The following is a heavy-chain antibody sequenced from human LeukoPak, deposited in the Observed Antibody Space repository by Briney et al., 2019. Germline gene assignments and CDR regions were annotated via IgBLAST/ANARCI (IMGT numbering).Heavy chain of an antibody. J-gene: IGHJ6*02. D-gene: IGHD2-2*01. CDR2: IYYSGST. Sequence: SQTLSLTCTVSGGSISSGDYYWSWIRQPPGKGLEWIGYIYYSGSTYYNPSLKSRVTISVDTSKNQFSLKLSSVTAADTAVYYCARDIVVVPAASRDYYYYYGMDVWGQGTTVTVSS. V-gene: IGHV4-30-4*01. CDR3: ARDIVVVPAASRDYYYYYGMDV. CDR1: GGSISSGDYY.